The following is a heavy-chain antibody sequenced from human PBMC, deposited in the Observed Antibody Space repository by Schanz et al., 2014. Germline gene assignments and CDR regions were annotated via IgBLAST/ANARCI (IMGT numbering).Heavy chain of an antibody. CDR2: ISGSGETT. D-gene: IGHD1-20*01. Sequence: EVQLLESGGDLVQPGGSLRLSCAASGFTFSSYAMSWVRQAPGKGLEWVSAISGSGETTYYADSVKGRFTISRDNSKNALYLQMNSLRAEDTAVYYCARRITGTHHNPYYHGMDVWGQGTTVTVSS. J-gene: IGHJ6*02. CDR1: GFTFSSYA. V-gene: IGHV3-23*01. CDR3: ARRITGTHHNPYYHGMDV.